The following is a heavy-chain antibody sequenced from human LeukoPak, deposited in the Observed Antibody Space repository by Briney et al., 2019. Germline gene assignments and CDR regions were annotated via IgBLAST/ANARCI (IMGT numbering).Heavy chain of an antibody. CDR3: ARDHVVVVPGLSYYYYYMDV. CDR1: GYTFTGYY. J-gene: IGHJ6*03. Sequence: ASVKVSCKASGYTFTGYYMHWVRQAPGQGLEWMGWINPNSGGTNYAQKFQGRVTMTRDTSISTVYMELSRLRSDDTAVYYCARDHVVVVPGLSYYYYYMDVWGKGTTVTISS. CDR2: INPNSGGT. V-gene: IGHV1-2*02. D-gene: IGHD2-2*01.